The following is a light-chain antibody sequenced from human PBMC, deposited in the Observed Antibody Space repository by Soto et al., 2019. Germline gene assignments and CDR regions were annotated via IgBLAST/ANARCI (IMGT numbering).Light chain of an antibody. J-gene: IGLJ2*01. CDR2: DNS. V-gene: IGLV1-40*01. CDR1: SSNIGAGYD. Sequence: QSVMTQPPSVSGAPGQRVTISCTGSSSNIGAGYDVHWYQQLPGTAPKLLIYDNSNRPSGVPDRFSGSKSGTSASLAITGLQAEDVANYYCQFYDSSLSGSVFGGGTKLTVL. CDR3: QFYDSSLSGSV.